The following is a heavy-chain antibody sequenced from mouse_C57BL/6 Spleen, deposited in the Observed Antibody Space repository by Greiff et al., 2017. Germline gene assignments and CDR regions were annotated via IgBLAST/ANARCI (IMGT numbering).Heavy chain of an antibody. CDR2: IDPSDSYT. CDR1: GYTFTSYW. V-gene: IGHV1-69*01. D-gene: IGHD2-5*01. CDR3: ARYEAYSNYGYFDV. J-gene: IGHJ1*03. Sequence: QVQLQQPGAELVMPGASVKLSCKASGYTFTSYWMHWVKQRPGQGLEWIGEIDPSDSYTNYNKKFKGKSTLTVDKSSSAAYMQLSSLTSEDSAVYYCARYEAYSNYGYFDVWGTGTTVTVSS.